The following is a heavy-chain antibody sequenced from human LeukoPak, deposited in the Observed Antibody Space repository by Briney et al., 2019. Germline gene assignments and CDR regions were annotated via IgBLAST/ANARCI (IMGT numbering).Heavy chain of an antibody. J-gene: IGHJ4*02. D-gene: IGHD3-10*01. CDR3: AREEDYGSGSYDY. CDR1: GYTFSNYG. Sequence: ASVKVSCKASGYTFSNYGISWVRQAPGQGLEWMGWISAFNGDTNYAQNLQGRVTLTTDTSTSTAYMELRSLRSDDTAVYYCAREEDYGSGSYDYWGQGTLVTVSS. CDR2: ISAFNGDT. V-gene: IGHV1-18*01.